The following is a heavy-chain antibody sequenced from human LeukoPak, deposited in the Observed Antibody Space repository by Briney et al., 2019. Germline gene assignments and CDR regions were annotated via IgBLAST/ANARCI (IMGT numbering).Heavy chain of an antibody. V-gene: IGHV3-30*02. CDR1: GFTFSSYA. CDR3: AKDLTWLGELLCPFDY. Sequence: PGGSLRLSCAASGFTFSSYAMSWVRQAPGKGLEWVAFIRYDGSNKYYADSVKGRFTISRDNSKNTLYLQMNSLRAEDTAVYYCAKDLTWLGELLCPFDYWGQGTLVTVSS. J-gene: IGHJ4*02. D-gene: IGHD3-10*01. CDR2: IRYDGSNK.